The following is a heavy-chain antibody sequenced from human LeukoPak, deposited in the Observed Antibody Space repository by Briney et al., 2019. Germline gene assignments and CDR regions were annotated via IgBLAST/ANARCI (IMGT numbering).Heavy chain of an antibody. CDR3: ARGAYYDFWSGYYSSFDY. J-gene: IGHJ4*02. Sequence: SVKVSCKASGGTFSSYAISWVRQAPGQGLEWMGGIIPIFGTANYAQKFQGRVTITADKPTSTAYMELSSLRSEDTAVYYCARGAYYDFWSGYYSSFDYWGQGTLVTVSS. V-gene: IGHV1-69*06. D-gene: IGHD3-3*01. CDR2: IIPIFGTA. CDR1: GGTFSSYA.